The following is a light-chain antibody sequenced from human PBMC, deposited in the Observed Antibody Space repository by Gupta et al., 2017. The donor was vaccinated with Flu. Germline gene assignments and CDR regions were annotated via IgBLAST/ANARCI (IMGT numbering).Light chain of an antibody. CDR1: QGVKNY. CDR3: HQYDYLPNT. CDR2: DAS. J-gene: IGKJ2*01. Sequence: TQMTQSPSSLSASVGDRVTITCQASQGVKNYLNWYQQKPGKPPKLLIYDASNVEAGVSSRFSGSGSGTHFNFTISRLQPEDAATYCCHQYDYLPNTFGQGTKLQIK. V-gene: IGKV1-33*01.